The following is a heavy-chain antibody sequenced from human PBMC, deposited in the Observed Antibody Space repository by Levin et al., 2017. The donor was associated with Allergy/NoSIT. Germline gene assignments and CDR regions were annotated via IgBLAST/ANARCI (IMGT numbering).Heavy chain of an antibody. CDR2: INWKGGRT. V-gene: IGHV3-20*01. CDR1: GFTFDDYG. D-gene: IGHD6-19*01. Sequence: GGSLRLSCAASGFTFDDYGMNWVRQAPGKGLDWVSGINWKGGRTGYADSVKGRFTISRDNAKNSLYLQMNSLRAEDTALYDCERDKGIAVAGGFDYWGQGTLVTVSS. J-gene: IGHJ4*02. CDR3: ERDKGIAVAGGFDY.